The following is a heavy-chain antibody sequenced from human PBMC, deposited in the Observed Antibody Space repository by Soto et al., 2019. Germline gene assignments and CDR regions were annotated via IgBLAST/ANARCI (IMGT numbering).Heavy chain of an antibody. CDR3: AKVRTWTYLDY. V-gene: IGHV3-23*01. CDR2: ISGNGDSI. J-gene: IGHJ4*02. Sequence: EVQLLESGGGLVQPGESLRLSCAASGFTFSSYATSWVRQAPGKGLEWVSSISGNGDSIYYADSVKGRFTISRDNSTNTLYLQMNSLRAEDTAVYYCAKVRTWTYLDYGGQGTLVTVYS. CDR1: GFTFSSYA. D-gene: IGHD1-1*01.